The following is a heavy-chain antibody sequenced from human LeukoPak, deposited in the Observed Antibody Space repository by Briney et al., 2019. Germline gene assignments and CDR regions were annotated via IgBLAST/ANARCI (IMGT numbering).Heavy chain of an antibody. CDR2: IRSKANSYAT. Sequence: GGSLRLSCAASGFTFSGPAMHWVRQASGKGLEWVGRIRSKANSYATAYAASVKGRFTISRDDSKNTAYLQMNSLKTEDTAVYYCTRLSQAAAATGRAPRYYYGMDVWGQGTTVTVSS. J-gene: IGHJ6*02. D-gene: IGHD6-13*01. CDR3: TRLSQAAAATGRAPRYYYGMDV. V-gene: IGHV3-73*01. CDR1: GFTFSGPA.